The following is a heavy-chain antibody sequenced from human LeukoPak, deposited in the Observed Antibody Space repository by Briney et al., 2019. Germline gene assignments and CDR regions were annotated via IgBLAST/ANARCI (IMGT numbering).Heavy chain of an antibody. CDR1: GGSISSDDYY. CDR2: MYYSGSP. Sequence: PSETLSLTCTVSGGSISSDDYYWSWIRQPPGKRLEWLGYMYYSGSPYYNPSLKSRVTISADTSKNQFSLKLSSVTAADTAVYYCARWLRYDAFDIWGQGTMVTVS. D-gene: IGHD6-19*01. V-gene: IGHV4-30-4*01. CDR3: ARWLRYDAFDI. J-gene: IGHJ3*02.